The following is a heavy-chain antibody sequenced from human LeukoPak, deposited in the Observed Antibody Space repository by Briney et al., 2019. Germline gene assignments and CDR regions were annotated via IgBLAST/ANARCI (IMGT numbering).Heavy chain of an antibody. Sequence: SETLSLTCTVSGGSISSSRHYWGWIRQPPGKGLEWIGTINYSGCTYYTPSLKSRVTISVDTSKNQFSLKLSSVTAADTAVYYCARHSGSYWGGYYFDYWGQGTLVTVSS. D-gene: IGHD1-26*01. J-gene: IGHJ4*02. CDR1: GGSISSSRHY. CDR2: INYSGCT. CDR3: ARHSGSYWGGYYFDY. V-gene: IGHV4-39*01.